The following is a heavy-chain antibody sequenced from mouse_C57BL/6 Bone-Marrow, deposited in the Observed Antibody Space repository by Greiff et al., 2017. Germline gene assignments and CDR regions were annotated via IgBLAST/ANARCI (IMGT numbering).Heavy chain of an antibody. CDR3: ARNWASYYFDY. Sequence: VHLVESGAELARPGASVKLSCKASGYTFTSYGISWVKQRTGQGLEWIGEIYPRSGNTYYNEKFKGKATLTADKSSSTAYMELRSLTSEDSAVYFCARNWASYYFDYWGQGTTLTVSS. J-gene: IGHJ2*01. CDR1: GYTFTSYG. V-gene: IGHV1-81*01. D-gene: IGHD4-1*01. CDR2: IYPRSGNT.